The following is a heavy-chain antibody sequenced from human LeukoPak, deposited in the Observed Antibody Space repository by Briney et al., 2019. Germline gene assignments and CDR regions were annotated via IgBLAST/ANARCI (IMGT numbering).Heavy chain of an antibody. J-gene: IGHJ4*02. D-gene: IGHD3-22*01. CDR2: IIPIFGTA. CDR1: GYTFTSYD. V-gene: IGHV1-69*05. Sequence: SVKVSCKASGYTFTSYDINWVRQATGQGLEWMGGIIPIFGTANYAQKFQGRVTITTDESTSTAYMELSSLRSEDTAVYYCARERRGYYDSSGYNFDYWGQGTLVTVSS. CDR3: ARERRGYYDSSGYNFDY.